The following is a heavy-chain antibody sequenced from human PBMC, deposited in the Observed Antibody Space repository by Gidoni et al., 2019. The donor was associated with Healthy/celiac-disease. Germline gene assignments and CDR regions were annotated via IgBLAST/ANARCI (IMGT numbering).Heavy chain of an antibody. V-gene: IGHV4-34*01. Sequence: QVQLHQWGAGLLKPSETLSLTCAVYGGSSSGYYWSWIPQPPGKGLELIGELNPSGSTNYNTSLKSRVTISVDTSKNQFSLKLSSVTAADTAVYYCASGVGADAFDIWGQGTMVTVSS. CDR2: LNPSGST. CDR1: GGSSSGYY. D-gene: IGHD1-26*01. J-gene: IGHJ3*02. CDR3: ASGVGADAFDI.